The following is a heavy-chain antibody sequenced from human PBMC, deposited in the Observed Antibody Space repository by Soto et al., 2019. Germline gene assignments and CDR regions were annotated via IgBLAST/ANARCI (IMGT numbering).Heavy chain of an antibody. Sequence: SVKVSCKASGGTFSSYAISWVRQAPGQGLEWMGGIIPIFGTANYAQKFQGRVTITADESTSTAYMELSSLRSEDTAVYYCARDAAPKSIAARPNYYYGMDVWGQGTTVTVSS. D-gene: IGHD6-6*01. V-gene: IGHV1-69*13. CDR1: GGTFSSYA. CDR3: ARDAAPKSIAARPNYYYGMDV. J-gene: IGHJ6*02. CDR2: IIPIFGTA.